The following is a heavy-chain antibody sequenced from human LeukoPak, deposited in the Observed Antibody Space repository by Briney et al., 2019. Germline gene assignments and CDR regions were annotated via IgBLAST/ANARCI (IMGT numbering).Heavy chain of an antibody. Sequence: GGSLRLSCAASGFTVSSNYMSWVRQAPGKGLEWVSVIYSGGSTYYADSVKGRFTISRDNSKNTLYLQMNSLRAEDTAVYYCADRSGYYEYSDYWGQGTLVTVSS. CDR1: GFTVSSNY. V-gene: IGHV3-53*01. D-gene: IGHD3-22*01. CDR3: ADRSGYYEYSDY. CDR2: IYSGGST. J-gene: IGHJ4*02.